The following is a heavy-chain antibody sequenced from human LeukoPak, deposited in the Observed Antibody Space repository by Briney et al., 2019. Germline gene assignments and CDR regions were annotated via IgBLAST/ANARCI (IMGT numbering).Heavy chain of an antibody. V-gene: IGHV4-4*07. CDR1: GYSFSTYH. J-gene: IGHJ5*02. D-gene: IGHD3-10*01. CDR2: VYTSGST. Sequence: PSETLSLTCTASGYSFSTYHWSWIRQPAGQGLERIGRVYTSGSTTYNPSLMRRVTMSLDTSKNQFSLKLSSVTAADTAVYYCARDSGTTGEVKFDPWGQGTLVTVSS. CDR3: ARDSGTTGEVKFDP.